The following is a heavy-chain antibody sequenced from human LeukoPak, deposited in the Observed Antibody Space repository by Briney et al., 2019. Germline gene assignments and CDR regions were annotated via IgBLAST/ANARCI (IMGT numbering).Heavy chain of an antibody. Sequence: PGGSLRLSCGASGLSFSGHWMTWVRQAPGRGLEWVANIKPDGSEKFYVDSVKGRFTISRDNADNLVYLQMISLTAEDTAVYYCASTKLGEFNNWGKGTLVTVSS. CDR1: GLSFSGHW. CDR2: IKPDGSEK. D-gene: IGHD7-27*01. CDR3: ASTKLGEFNN. J-gene: IGHJ4*02. V-gene: IGHV3-7*01.